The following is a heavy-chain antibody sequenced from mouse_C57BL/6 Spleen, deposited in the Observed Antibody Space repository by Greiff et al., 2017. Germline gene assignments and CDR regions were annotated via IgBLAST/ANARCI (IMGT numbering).Heavy chain of an antibody. J-gene: IGHJ2*01. CDR2: INYDGSST. Sequence: EVKLVESEGGLVQPGSSMKLSCTASGFTFSDYYMAWVRQVPEKGLEWVANINYDGSSTYYLDSLKSRFIISRDNAKNILYLQMSSLKSEDTATYYCARDTGLYYFDYWGQGTTLTVSS. CDR3: ARDTGLYYFDY. D-gene: IGHD1-1*01. V-gene: IGHV5-16*01. CDR1: GFTFSDYY.